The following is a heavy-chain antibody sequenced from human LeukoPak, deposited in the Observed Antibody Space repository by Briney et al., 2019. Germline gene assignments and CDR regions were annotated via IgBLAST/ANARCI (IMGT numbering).Heavy chain of an antibody. Sequence: PGGSLRLSCAASGFTFSSYSMNWVRQAPGKGLEWVSSISSSSSYIYYADSVKDRFTISRDNAKNSLYLQMNSLRAEDTAVYYCARDNSGSYGDWGQGTLVTVSS. CDR2: ISSSSSYI. D-gene: IGHD1-26*01. V-gene: IGHV3-21*01. CDR1: GFTFSSYS. J-gene: IGHJ4*02. CDR3: ARDNSGSYGD.